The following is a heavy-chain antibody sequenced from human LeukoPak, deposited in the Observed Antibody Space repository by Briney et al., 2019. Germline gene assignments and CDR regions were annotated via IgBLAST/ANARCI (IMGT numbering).Heavy chain of an antibody. D-gene: IGHD1-26*01. CDR2: IYYSGST. V-gene: IGHV4-59*12. CDR1: GGSISSYY. Sequence: SETLSLTCTVSGGSISSYYWSWIRQPPGKGLEWIGYIYYSGSTNYNPSLKSRVTISVDTSKNQFSLKLSSVTAADTAVYYCAREKEDGTYFSYWGQGTLVTVSS. J-gene: IGHJ4*02. CDR3: AREKEDGTYFSY.